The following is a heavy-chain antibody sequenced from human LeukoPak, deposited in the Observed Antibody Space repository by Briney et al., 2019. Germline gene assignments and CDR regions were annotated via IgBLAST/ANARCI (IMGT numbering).Heavy chain of an antibody. Sequence: PSETLSLTCTVSGYSISSGYYWGWIRQPPGKGLEWIGSIYHSGSTYYNPSLKSRVTISVDTSKNQFSLKLSSVTAADTAVYYCARVRDLFDYWGQGTLVTVSS. CDR3: ARVRDLFDY. CDR2: IYHSGST. J-gene: IGHJ4*02. V-gene: IGHV4-38-2*02. CDR1: GYSISSGYY.